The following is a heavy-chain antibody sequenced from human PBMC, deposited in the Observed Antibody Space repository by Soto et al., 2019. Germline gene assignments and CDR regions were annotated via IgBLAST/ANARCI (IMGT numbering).Heavy chain of an antibody. V-gene: IGHV1-3*01. CDR2: INAGNGNT. J-gene: IGHJ6*02. Sequence: VASVKVSCKASGYTFTSYAMHWVRQAPGQRLEWMGWINAGNGNTKYSQKFQGRVTITRDTSASTAYMELSSLRSEDTAVYYCARDPVEDYYYGMDVWGQGTTVTVSS. CDR1: GYTFTSYA. CDR3: ARDPVEDYYYGMDV. D-gene: IGHD2-15*01.